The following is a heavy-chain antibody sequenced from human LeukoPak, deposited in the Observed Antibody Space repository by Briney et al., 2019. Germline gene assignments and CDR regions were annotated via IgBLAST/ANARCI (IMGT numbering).Heavy chain of an antibody. CDR1: RFTLSSYW. D-gene: IGHD5-18*01. CDR2: IKSDGSST. Sequence: GGSLRPSCAPSRFTLSSYWTHWVRPAPGKGLVWVSRIKSDGSSTSHADSVKGRFTISRDKAKNALYLNMNSLRAEDTAVYYCARLKWIQLWLDWLDYWGQGTLVTVSS. J-gene: IGHJ4*02. V-gene: IGHV3-74*01. CDR3: ARLKWIQLWLDWLDY.